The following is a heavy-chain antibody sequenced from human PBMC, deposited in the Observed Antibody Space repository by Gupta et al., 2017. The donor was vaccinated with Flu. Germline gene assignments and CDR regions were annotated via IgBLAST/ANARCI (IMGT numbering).Heavy chain of an antibody. D-gene: IGHD3-3*01. Sequence: QVQLQESGPGLVKPSETLSLTCTVSGGSISSYYWSWLRQPPGKGLEWIGYIYYSGSTNYNPSLKSRVTISVDTSKNQFSLKLSSVTAADTAVYYCARVSRFGTYYDFWSGYSDYYYYMDVWGKGTTVTVSS. CDR1: GGSISSYY. V-gene: IGHV4-59*01. J-gene: IGHJ6*03. CDR3: ARVSRFGTYYDFWSGYSDYYYYMDV. CDR2: IYYSGST.